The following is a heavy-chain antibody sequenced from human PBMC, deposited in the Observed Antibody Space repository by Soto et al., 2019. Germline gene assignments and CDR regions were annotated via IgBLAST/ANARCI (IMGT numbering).Heavy chain of an antibody. J-gene: IGHJ3*02. CDR1: GYTLTELS. V-gene: IGHV1-24*01. Sequence: QVQLVQSGAEVKKPGASVKVSCKVSGYTLTELSMHWVRQAPGKGLEWKGGFDPEDGETIYAQKFQGRVTMTEDTSTDTAYMELSSLRSEDTAVYYCATDLDGDIVLMNAFDIWGQGTMVTVSS. D-gene: IGHD2-8*01. CDR2: FDPEDGET. CDR3: ATDLDGDIVLMNAFDI.